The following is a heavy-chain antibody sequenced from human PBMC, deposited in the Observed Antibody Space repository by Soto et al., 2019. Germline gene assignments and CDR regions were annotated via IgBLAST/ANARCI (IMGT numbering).Heavy chain of an antibody. J-gene: IGHJ6*02. CDR3: ARMTTDYYYGMDV. CDR2: INPNSGGT. V-gene: IGHV1-2*04. D-gene: IGHD4-17*01. Sequence: GASVKVSCKASGYTFTGYYMHWVRQAPGQGLEWMGWINPNSGGTNYAQKFQGWVTMARDTSISTAYMELSRLRSDDTAVYHCARMTTDYYYGMDVWGQGTTVTVSS. CDR1: GYTFTGYY.